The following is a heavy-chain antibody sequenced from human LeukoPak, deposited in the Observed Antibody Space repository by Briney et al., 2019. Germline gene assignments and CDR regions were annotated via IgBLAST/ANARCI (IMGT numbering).Heavy chain of an antibody. Sequence: PGGSLRLSCAASGFTFSSYWMSWVRQTPGKGLEWVANINQDESEKNYVDSVKGRFTISRDNAENSLYLQMNSLRAEDTAVYYCARSYSSTPQYYYYYYMDVWGKGTTVAVSS. D-gene: IGHD6-13*01. J-gene: IGHJ6*03. V-gene: IGHV3-7*01. CDR2: INQDESEK. CDR1: GFTFSSYW. CDR3: ARSYSSTPQYYYYYYMDV.